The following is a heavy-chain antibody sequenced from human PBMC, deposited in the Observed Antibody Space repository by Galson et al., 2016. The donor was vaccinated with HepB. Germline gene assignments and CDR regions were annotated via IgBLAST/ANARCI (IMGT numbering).Heavy chain of an antibody. Sequence: SETLSLTCTVSCGSISRFYWSWIRQPPGNGLEWIGYTYYNGSTNYNASLKSRVTISVDTSNNQFSLKLRSVTVADTAVYYCARGGGPRTFGNGGFDYWGQTTLVTVSS. CDR2: TYYNGST. D-gene: IGHD4-23*01. V-gene: IGHV4-59*01. CDR1: CGSISRFY. J-gene: IGHJ4*02. CDR3: ARGGGPRTFGNGGFDY.